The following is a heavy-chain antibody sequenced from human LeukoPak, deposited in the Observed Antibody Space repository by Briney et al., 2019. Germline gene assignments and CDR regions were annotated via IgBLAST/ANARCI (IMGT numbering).Heavy chain of an antibody. CDR1: GGSISSSSFY. J-gene: IGHJ4*02. Sequence: SETLSLTCTVSGGSISSSSFYWGWIRQPPGKGLEWIGSIYYSGSTNYNPSLKSRVTISVDTSKNQFSLKLSSVTAADTAVYYCARGARISRECDYWGQGTLVTVSS. CDR2: IYYSGST. V-gene: IGHV4-39*07. CDR3: ARGARISRECDY. D-gene: IGHD2/OR15-2a*01.